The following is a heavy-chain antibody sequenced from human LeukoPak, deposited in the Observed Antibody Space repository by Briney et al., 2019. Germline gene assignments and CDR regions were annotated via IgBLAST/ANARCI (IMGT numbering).Heavy chain of an antibody. J-gene: IGHJ5*02. Sequence: SQTLSLTCAISGDSVSSRSGVWNWIRQSPSRGLEWLGRTYYRSKWYSDYAESVKSRITVNSDTSKNQFSLQLRSVTPEDTAVYYCARDTFDGNNWFDHWGQGTLVTVSS. CDR2: TYYRSKWYS. D-gene: IGHD1-26*01. V-gene: IGHV6-1*01. CDR1: GDSVSSRSGV. CDR3: ARDTFDGNNWFDH.